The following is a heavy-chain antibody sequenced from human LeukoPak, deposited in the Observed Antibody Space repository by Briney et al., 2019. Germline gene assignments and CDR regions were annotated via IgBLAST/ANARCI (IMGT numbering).Heavy chain of an antibody. J-gene: IGHJ6*02. Sequence: NPSQTLSLTCTVSGGSISSGGYYWSWIRQHPGEGLEWIGYIYYSGSTYYNPSLKSRVTISVDTSKNQFSLKLSSVTAADTAVYYRALTRGAKYYYGVDVWGQGTTVTVSS. D-gene: IGHD4/OR15-4a*01. V-gene: IGHV4-31*03. CDR2: IYYSGST. CDR3: ALTRGAKYYYGVDV. CDR1: GGSISSGGYY.